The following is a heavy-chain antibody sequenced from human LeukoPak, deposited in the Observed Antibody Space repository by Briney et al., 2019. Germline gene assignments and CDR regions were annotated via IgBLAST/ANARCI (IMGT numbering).Heavy chain of an antibody. CDR3: ARKDGDL. Sequence: SETLSLTCTVSGGSISSSSYYWGWIRQPPGKGLEWIGEINHSGSTNYNPSLKSRVTISVDTSKNQFSLKLNSVTAADTAVYFCARKDGDLWGQGTLVTVSS. J-gene: IGHJ4*02. CDR1: GGSISSSSYY. CDR2: INHSGST. V-gene: IGHV4-39*07.